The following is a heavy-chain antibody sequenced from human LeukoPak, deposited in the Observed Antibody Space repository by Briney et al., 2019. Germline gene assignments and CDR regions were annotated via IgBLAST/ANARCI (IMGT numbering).Heavy chain of an antibody. J-gene: IGHJ4*02. CDR3: ARVGPSTGGGDY. D-gene: IGHD3-16*01. CDR1: GGSISSSGYY. Sequence: PSETLSLTCTVSGGSISSSGYYWGWIRQPPGKGLEWIGSIYYSGSIYYSPSLKSRVSISVDTSNNHFSLKLTSVTATDTAVYYCARVGPSTGGGDYWGQGTLVTASS. V-gene: IGHV4-39*02. CDR2: IYYSGSI.